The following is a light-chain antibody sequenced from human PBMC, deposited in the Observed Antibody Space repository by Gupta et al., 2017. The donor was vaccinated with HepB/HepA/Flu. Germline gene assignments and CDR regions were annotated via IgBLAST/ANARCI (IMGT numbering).Light chain of an antibody. Sequence: DIQMTQSPSSLSASVGDRVTITCQASQDISNYLNWYQQKPSKAPKLLIYDASNLETGVGSRFSGSGGATDANFTISSRQPEDVESYYCQQERKLHSRYTFGHGTKLDIK. CDR2: DAS. CDR3: QQERKLHSRYT. J-gene: IGKJ3*01. CDR1: QDISNY. V-gene: IGKV1-33*01.